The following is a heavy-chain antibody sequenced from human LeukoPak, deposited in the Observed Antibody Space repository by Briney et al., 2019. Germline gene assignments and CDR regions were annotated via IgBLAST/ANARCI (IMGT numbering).Heavy chain of an antibody. Sequence: PGRSLRLSCAASGFTFSSYGMHWVRQAPGKGLEWVAVISYDGSNKYYADSVKGRFTISRDNSKNTLYLQMNSLRAEDTAVYYCAKDPLIYGSGSSYFDYWGQGTLVTVSS. CDR2: ISYDGSNK. D-gene: IGHD3-10*01. V-gene: IGHV3-30*18. CDR3: AKDPLIYGSGSSYFDY. CDR1: GFTFSSYG. J-gene: IGHJ4*02.